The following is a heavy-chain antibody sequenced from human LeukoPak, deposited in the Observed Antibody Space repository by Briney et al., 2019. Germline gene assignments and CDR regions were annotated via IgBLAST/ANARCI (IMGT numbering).Heavy chain of an antibody. CDR3: ARGHTIMIY. CDR2: ISSSSSDT. V-gene: IGHV3-11*06. Sequence: GRTLRLSCAASGFTFSVYYMTWVRQAPGKGLEWVSYISSSSSDTKYADSVKGRFTISRDNAKNSLYLQMNSLRAEDTAVYYCARGHTIMIYWGQGTLVTVSS. J-gene: IGHJ4*02. D-gene: IGHD3-16*01. CDR1: GFTFSVYY.